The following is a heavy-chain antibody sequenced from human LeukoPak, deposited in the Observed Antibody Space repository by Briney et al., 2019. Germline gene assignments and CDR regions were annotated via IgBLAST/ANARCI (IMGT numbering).Heavy chain of an antibody. J-gene: IGHJ6*02. CDR3: ARAPLEEQPYHLGYCSGGSCYYYYYGMDV. Sequence: GASVKVSCKASGYTFTSYDINWVRQATGQGLEWMGWMNPNSGNTGYAQKFQGRVTMTRNTSISTAYMELSSLRSEDTAVYYCARAPLEEQPYHLGYCSGGSCYYYYYGMDVWGQGTTVTVSS. V-gene: IGHV1-8*01. CDR2: MNPNSGNT. CDR1: GYTFTSYD. D-gene: IGHD2-15*01.